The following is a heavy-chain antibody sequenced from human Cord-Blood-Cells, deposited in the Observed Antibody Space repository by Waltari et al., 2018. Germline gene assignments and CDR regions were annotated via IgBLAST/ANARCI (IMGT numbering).Heavy chain of an antibody. Sequence: QVQLQQWGAGLLKPSETLSLTCAVYGGSFSGYYWSWIRQPPGKGLEWIGEINHSGSTNYNPSLKSRVTMSVDTSKNQFSLKLSSVTAADTAVYYCARDKAARDYYYGSGSYYYYYGMDVWGQGTTVTVSS. CDR1: GGSFSGYY. J-gene: IGHJ6*02. CDR3: ARDKAARDYYYGSGSYYYYYGMDV. D-gene: IGHD3-10*01. CDR2: INHSGST. V-gene: IGHV4-34*01.